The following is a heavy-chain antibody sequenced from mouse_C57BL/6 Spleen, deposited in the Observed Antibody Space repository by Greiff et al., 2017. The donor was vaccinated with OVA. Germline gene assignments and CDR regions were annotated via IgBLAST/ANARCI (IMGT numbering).Heavy chain of an antibody. CDR3: TSTVVAIDY. CDR2: IDPETGGT. CDR1: GYTFTDYE. V-gene: IGHV1-15*01. Sequence: QVQLQQSGAELVRPGASVTLSCKASGYTFTDYEMHWVKQTPVHGLEWIGAIDPETGGTAYNQKVKGKAILTADKSSSTAYMELRSLTSEDSAVYYSTSTVVAIDYWGQGTTLTVSS. J-gene: IGHJ2*01. D-gene: IGHD1-1*01.